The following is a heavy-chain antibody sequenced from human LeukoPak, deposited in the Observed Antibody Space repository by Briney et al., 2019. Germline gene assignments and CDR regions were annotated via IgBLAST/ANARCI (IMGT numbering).Heavy chain of an antibody. CDR1: GFAFSDCG. D-gene: IGHD6-13*01. CDR2: ISYDGSNK. CDR3: ANSLIAAARYYYYGMDV. J-gene: IGHJ6*02. V-gene: IGHV3-30*18. Sequence: GGFLRLSCAASGFAFSDCGMHWVRQAPGKGLEWVAVISYDGSNKYYADSVKGRFTISRDNSKNTLYLQMNSLRAEDTAVYYCANSLIAAARYYYYGMDVWGQGTTVTVSS.